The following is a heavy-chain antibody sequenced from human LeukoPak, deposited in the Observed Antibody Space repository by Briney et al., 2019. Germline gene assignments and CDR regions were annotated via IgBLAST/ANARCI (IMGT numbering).Heavy chain of an antibody. Sequence: GGCLRLSCAASGFTSSSYEMNWVRQAPGKGLEWVSYISSSGSTIYYADSVKGRFTISRDNAKNSLYLQMNSLRAEDTAVYYCARETLDYGVQLDYWGQGTLVTVSS. V-gene: IGHV3-48*03. CDR3: ARETLDYGVQLDY. CDR1: GFTSSSYE. D-gene: IGHD4-17*01. J-gene: IGHJ4*02. CDR2: ISSSGSTI.